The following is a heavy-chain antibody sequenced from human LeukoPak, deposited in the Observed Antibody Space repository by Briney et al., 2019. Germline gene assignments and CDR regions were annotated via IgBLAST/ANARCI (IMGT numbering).Heavy chain of an antibody. CDR1: GGSISSSSYY. CDR3: ARHVPSQGGGGHFDY. Sequence: SETLSLTCSVSGGSISSSSYYWGWIRQPPGKGLEWIGSIYYSGSTYYNPSLKSRVTISVDTSKNQFSLKLSSVTPADTAGYYCARHVPSQGGGGHFDYWGQGTLVTVSS. CDR2: IYYSGST. D-gene: IGHD3-16*01. J-gene: IGHJ4*02. V-gene: IGHV4-39*01.